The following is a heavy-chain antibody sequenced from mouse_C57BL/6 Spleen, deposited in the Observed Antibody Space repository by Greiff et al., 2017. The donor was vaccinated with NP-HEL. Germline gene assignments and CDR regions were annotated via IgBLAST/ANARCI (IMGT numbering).Heavy chain of an antibody. CDR2: IYPGSGST. V-gene: IGHV1-55*01. CDR1: GYTFTSYW. J-gene: IGHJ4*01. CDR3: ARRGALYAMDY. Sequence: VQLQQPGAELVKPGASVKMSCKASGYTFTSYWITWVKQRPGQGLEWIGDIYPGSGSTNYNEKFKSKATLTVDTSSSTASLQLSSLTSEYSAVEYFARRGALYAMDYWGQGTSVTGSS.